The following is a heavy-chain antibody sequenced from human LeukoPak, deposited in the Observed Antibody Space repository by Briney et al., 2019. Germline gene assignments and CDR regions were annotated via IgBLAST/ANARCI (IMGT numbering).Heavy chain of an antibody. D-gene: IGHD3-10*01. CDR2: INQDGSET. J-gene: IGHJ4*02. CDR3: VRSLQKFGTRDY. Sequence: PGGSLRLSCAGSEFIFGAYWMTWVRQAPGKGLEWVVHINQDGSETYYMDSVKGRFTISRDNAKKSVFLQMNSLTAEDTALYYCVRSLQKFGTRDYWGQGTLVTVSS. CDR1: EFIFGAYW. V-gene: IGHV3-7*01.